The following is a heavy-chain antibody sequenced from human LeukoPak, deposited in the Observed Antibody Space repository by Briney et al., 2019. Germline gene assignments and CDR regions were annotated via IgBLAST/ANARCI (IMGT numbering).Heavy chain of an antibody. CDR1: GGTFSSYA. V-gene: IGHV1-69*05. CDR2: IIPIFGTA. J-gene: IGHJ5*02. Sequence: SVKVSCKASGGTFSSYAISWVRQAPGQGLEWTGGIIPIFGTANYAQKFQGRVTITTDESTSTAYMELSSLRSEDTAVYYCARDLVQQQAQNWFDPWGQGTLVTVSS. D-gene: IGHD6-13*01. CDR3: ARDLVQQQAQNWFDP.